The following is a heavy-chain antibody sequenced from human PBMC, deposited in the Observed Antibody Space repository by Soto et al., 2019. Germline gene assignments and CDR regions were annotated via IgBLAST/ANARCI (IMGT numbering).Heavy chain of an antibody. CDR3: AKIGNWFDP. CDR2: VTVSGXXT. CDR1: GFTFTNYA. D-gene: IGHD3-16*01. Sequence: PGGSLRLSCAASGFTFTNYAMSWVRQAPGKGLEWVSTVTVSGXXTNYADSVKGRFTISRDNSKNTLSLQMNSLRAEDTAVYYCAKIGNWFDPWGQGTLVTVSS. J-gene: IGHJ5*02. V-gene: IGHV3-23*01.